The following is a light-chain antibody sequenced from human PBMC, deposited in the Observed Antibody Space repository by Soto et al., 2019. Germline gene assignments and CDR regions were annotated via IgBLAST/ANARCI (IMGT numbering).Light chain of an antibody. CDR3: QQYGSSPRT. CDR2: GAS. CDR1: QSVSSGY. V-gene: IGKV3-20*01. Sequence: EIVLTQSPCTLSFSPLERSTLSCRASQSVSSGYLAWYQQKPGQAPRLLIYGASSRATGIPDRFSGSGSGTDFTLTISRLEPEDFAVYYCQQYGSSPRTFGQGTKVDIK. J-gene: IGKJ1*01.